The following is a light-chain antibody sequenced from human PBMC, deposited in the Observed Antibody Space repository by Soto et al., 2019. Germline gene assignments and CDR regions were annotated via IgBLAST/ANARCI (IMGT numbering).Light chain of an antibody. Sequence: QSVLTQPAYVSGSPGQSITISCTGTSSDVGGYNYVSWYQQHPGKAPKLMIYEVSNRPSGVSNRFSGSKSGNTASLTISGLQAEDEADYYCSSYTSSSTPVVFGGGTKLPVL. CDR2: EVS. J-gene: IGLJ2*01. CDR3: SSYTSSSTPVV. CDR1: SSDVGGYNY. V-gene: IGLV2-14*01.